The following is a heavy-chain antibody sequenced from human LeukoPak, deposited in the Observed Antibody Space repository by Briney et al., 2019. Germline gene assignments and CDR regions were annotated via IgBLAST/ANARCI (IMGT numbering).Heavy chain of an antibody. V-gene: IGHV1-8*01. CDR2: MNPNSGHT. Sequence: ASVKVSCKASGYTFTSYDINWVRQAAGQRLEWMGWMNPNSGHTGYAQKYQGRVTMTKNTSISTAYMELSRLRSEDTAVYYCAREYSSSIYYYYYLDVWGKGTTVTVSS. CDR3: AREYSSSIYYYYYLDV. CDR1: GYTFTSYD. D-gene: IGHD6-6*01. J-gene: IGHJ6*03.